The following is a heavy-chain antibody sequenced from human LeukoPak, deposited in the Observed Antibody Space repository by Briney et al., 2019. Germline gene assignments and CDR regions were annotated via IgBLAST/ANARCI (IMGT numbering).Heavy chain of an antibody. CDR1: GFTFSDYS. J-gene: IGHJ4*02. CDR3: ARDYKYAFDN. Sequence: GGSLRLSCAASGFTFSDYSMNWVRQAPGQGLEWISYIGIDSGNTNYADSVKGRFTISGDKAKNSLYIQLNSLRVEDTAVYYCARDYKYAFDNWGQGTLVTVSS. CDR2: IGIDSGNT. V-gene: IGHV3-48*01. D-gene: IGHD5-24*01.